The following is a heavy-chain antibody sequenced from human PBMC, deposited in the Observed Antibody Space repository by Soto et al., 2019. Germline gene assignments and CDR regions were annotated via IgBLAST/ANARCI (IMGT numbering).Heavy chain of an antibody. V-gene: IGHV3-30-3*01. D-gene: IGHD6-19*01. CDR1: GFTFNYYP. CDR2: VSFDGSNK. J-gene: IGHJ6*02. CDR3: ARLPGPLVAVLYIYPLDGREAMSDVDV. Sequence: QMQLVESGGGVVQPGGSLRLSCAASGFTFNYYPMHWVRQAPGKGLEWVAVVSFDGSNKYYADSVKGPFTISKDNSKNTLYLQMNSLRREDTAVYYCARLPGPLVAVLYIYPLDGREAMSDVDVWGQGTTVTVSS.